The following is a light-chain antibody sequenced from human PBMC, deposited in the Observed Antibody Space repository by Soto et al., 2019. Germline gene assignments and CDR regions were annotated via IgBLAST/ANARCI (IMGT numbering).Light chain of an antibody. CDR1: QSVSSY. J-gene: IGKJ5*01. CDR3: QQRSNWPPIT. Sequence: EFVLTQSPATLSLSPGERATLSCRVSQSVSSYLAWYQQKPGQAPRLLIYDTSNRATGVPARFSGSGSGTDFTLTISSLEPEDFAVYYCQQRSNWPPITSGQRTRLE. CDR2: DTS. V-gene: IGKV3-11*01.